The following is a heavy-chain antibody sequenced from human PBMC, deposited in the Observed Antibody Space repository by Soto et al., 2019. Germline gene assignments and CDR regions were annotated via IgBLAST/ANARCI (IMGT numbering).Heavy chain of an antibody. Sequence: GGSLRLSCAASGFTFSSYAMSWVRQAPGKGLEWVSVISGSGGSIYYADSVKGRFTISRDNSKNTLYLQMNSLRAEDTAVYYCAKYGSSTSLLNWFDPWGQGTLVTVSS. J-gene: IGHJ5*02. CDR3: AKYGSSTSLLNWFDP. D-gene: IGHD2-2*01. CDR1: GFTFSSYA. V-gene: IGHV3-23*01. CDR2: ISGSGGSI.